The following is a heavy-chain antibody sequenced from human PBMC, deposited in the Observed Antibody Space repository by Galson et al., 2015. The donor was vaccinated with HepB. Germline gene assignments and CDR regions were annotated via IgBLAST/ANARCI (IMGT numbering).Heavy chain of an antibody. D-gene: IGHD2-8*01. CDR1: GFIVSSNY. CDR2: LNSAGTT. CDR3: ARGSEYCSNGVCFPYFDH. V-gene: IGHV3-53*01. Sequence: SLRLSCAASGFIVSSNYMNWVRQAPGRGLEWVSVLNSAGTTYYADSVKGRFIISRDKSKQIVYLQMNGLRGEDTAVYYCARGSEYCSNGVCFPYFDHWGQGTPVTVSS. J-gene: IGHJ4*02.